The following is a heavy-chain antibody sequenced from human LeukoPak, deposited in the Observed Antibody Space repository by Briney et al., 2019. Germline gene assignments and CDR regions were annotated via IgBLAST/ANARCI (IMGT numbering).Heavy chain of an antibody. CDR3: ARAPPPPAALKSYFDY. CDR2: IKQDGSEK. D-gene: IGHD2-2*01. Sequence: GGSLRLSCAASGFTFSSYWMSWVRQAPGTGPQWVANIKQDGSEKYYVDSVKGRFTISRDNATNSLYLQMNSLRAEDTAVYYCARAPPPPAALKSYFDYSGQGTLVTVSS. V-gene: IGHV3-7*01. CDR1: GFTFSSYW. J-gene: IGHJ4*02.